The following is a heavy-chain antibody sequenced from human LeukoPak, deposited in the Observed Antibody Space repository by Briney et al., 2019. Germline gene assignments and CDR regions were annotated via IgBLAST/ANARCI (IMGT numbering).Heavy chain of an antibody. CDR1: RFTFSNAW. Sequence: GGSLRLSCAASRFTFSNAWLSWVSQAPGKGLEWVGRIKSKTDYETTDYAAPVKDRFTISRDDSKNTLYLQMNSLKTEDTAVYFCTTKSAVAGIIDYWGQGTLLTVSS. CDR2: IKSKTDYETT. CDR3: TTKSAVAGIIDY. V-gene: IGHV3-15*01. J-gene: IGHJ4*02. D-gene: IGHD6-19*01.